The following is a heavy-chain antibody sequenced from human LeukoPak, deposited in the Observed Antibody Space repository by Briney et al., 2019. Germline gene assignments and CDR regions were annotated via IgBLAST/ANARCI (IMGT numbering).Heavy chain of an antibody. CDR3: AREDIVGATDY. CDR2: IYTSGST. J-gene: IGHJ4*02. D-gene: IGHD1-26*01. Sequence: SETLSLTCAVSGGSISSGSYYWSWIRQPAGKGLEWIGRIYTSGSTNYNPSLKSRVTISVDTSKNQFSLKLRSVTAADTAVYYCAREDIVGATDYWGQGTLVTVSS. V-gene: IGHV4-61*02. CDR1: GGSISSGSYY.